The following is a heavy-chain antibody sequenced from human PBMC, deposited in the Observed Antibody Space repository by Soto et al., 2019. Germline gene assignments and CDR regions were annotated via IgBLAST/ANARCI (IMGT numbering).Heavy chain of an antibody. CDR3: ARSPHIQLWSYPSDY. J-gene: IGHJ4*02. D-gene: IGHD5-18*01. Sequence: QVQLQESGPGLVKPSQTLSLTCTVSGGSISSGGYYWSGIRQHPGKGLEWIGYFYFSGSTYYNPSLKSRVTISVDTSKNQFSLKLSSVTAADTAVYYCARSPHIQLWSYPSDYWGQGTLVTVSS. V-gene: IGHV4-31*03. CDR1: GGSISSGGYY. CDR2: FYFSGST.